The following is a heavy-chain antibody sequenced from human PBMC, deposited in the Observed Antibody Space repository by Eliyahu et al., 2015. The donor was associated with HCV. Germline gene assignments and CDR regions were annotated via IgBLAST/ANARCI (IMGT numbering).Heavy chain of an antibody. CDR3: ASGGGGIAVAGTGGWFDP. CDR1: GGSIXTYY. J-gene: IGHJ5*02. CDR2: IHYSGST. D-gene: IGHD6-19*01. Sequence: QVQLQESGPGLVKPSETLSLTCTVSGGSIXTYYWSWIRQPPGKGLEWIGYIHYSGSTNYNPSLKSRVTISVDTSKNLFSLNLTSVTAADTAVYYCASGGGGIAVAGTGGWFDPWGQGTLVTVSS. V-gene: IGHV4-59*01.